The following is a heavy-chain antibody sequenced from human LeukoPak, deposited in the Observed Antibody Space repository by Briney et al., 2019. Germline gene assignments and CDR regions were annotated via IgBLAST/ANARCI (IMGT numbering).Heavy chain of an antibody. CDR3: AILRVTSRTFDY. D-gene: IGHD2-21*02. J-gene: IGHJ4*02. V-gene: IGHV4-34*01. CDR2: INHSGST. CDR1: CGSFSSYY. Sequence: PSETLSLTCAVYCGSFSSYYWRWIRQPPGKGLEWIGEINHSGSTNYNPSLKSRVTISVDTSKNQFSLKLSSVTAADTAVYYCAILRVTSRTFDYWGQGTLVTVSS.